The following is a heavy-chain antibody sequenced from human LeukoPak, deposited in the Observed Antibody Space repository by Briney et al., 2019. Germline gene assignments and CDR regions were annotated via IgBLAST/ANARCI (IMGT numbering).Heavy chain of an antibody. V-gene: IGHV4-59*08. CDR2: IYYSGST. CDR1: GGSISSYY. J-gene: IGHJ5*02. CDR3: AGLIRPGWFDP. Sequence: SETLSLTCTVSGGSISSYYWSWIRQPPGKGLEWVGYIYYSGSTNYNPSLKSRVTISVDTSKNQFSLKLSSVTAADTAVYYCAGLIRPGWFDPWGQGTLVTVSS. D-gene: IGHD1-14*01.